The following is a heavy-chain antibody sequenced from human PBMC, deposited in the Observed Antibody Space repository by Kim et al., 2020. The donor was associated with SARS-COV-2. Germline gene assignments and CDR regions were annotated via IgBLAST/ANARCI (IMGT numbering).Heavy chain of an antibody. CDR2: IRSKAYGGTT. Sequence: GGSLRLSCTASGFTFGDYAMSWFRQAPGKGLEWVGFIRSKAYGGTTEYAASVKGRFTISRDDSKSIAYLQMNSLKTEDTAVYYCTREYPNDNCGGDCYSFEDWGQGTLVTVSS. V-gene: IGHV3-49*03. D-gene: IGHD2-21*02. CDR1: GFTFGDYA. J-gene: IGHJ4*02. CDR3: TREYPNDNCGGDCYSFED.